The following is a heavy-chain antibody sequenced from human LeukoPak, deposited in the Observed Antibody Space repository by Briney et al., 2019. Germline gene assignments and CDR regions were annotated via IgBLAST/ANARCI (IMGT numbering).Heavy chain of an antibody. CDR2: INPNSGGT. J-gene: IGHJ4*02. CDR1: GYTFTGYY. V-gene: IGHV1-2*02. CDR3: ARDFQGLGTRGY. Sequence: AASVKASCKASGYTFTGYYMHWVRQAPGQGLEWMGWINPNSGGTNYAQKFQGRVTMTRDTSISTAYMELSRLRSDDTAVYYCARDFQGLGTRGYWGQGTLVTVSS. D-gene: IGHD6-13*01.